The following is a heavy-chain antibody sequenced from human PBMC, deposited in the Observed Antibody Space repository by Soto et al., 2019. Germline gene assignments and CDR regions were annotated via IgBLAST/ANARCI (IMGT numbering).Heavy chain of an antibody. Sequence: EVQLVESGGGLVKPGGSLRLSCAASGFTFSSYSMNWVRQAPGKGLEWVSAISSSSIYIYYADSVKGRFTISRDNAKNSLYLQMNSLRAEDTAVYYCARAAVAWDADYWGQGTLVTVSS. CDR2: ISSSSIYI. CDR1: GFTFSSYS. CDR3: ARAAVAWDADY. J-gene: IGHJ4*02. V-gene: IGHV3-21*01. D-gene: IGHD6-19*01.